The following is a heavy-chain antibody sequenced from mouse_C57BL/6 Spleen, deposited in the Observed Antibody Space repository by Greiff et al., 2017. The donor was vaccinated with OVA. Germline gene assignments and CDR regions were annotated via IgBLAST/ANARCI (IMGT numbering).Heavy chain of an antibody. V-gene: IGHV2-5*01. J-gene: IGHJ4*01. Sequence: VKLVESGPGLVQPSQSLSITCTVSGFSLTSYGVHWVRQSPGKGLEWLGVIWRGGSTDYNAAFMSRLSITKDNSKSQVFFKMNSLQADDTAIYYCAKTYYGNHGAMDYWGQGTSVTVSS. D-gene: IGHD2-10*01. CDR1: GFSLTSYG. CDR2: IWRGGST. CDR3: AKTYYGNHGAMDY.